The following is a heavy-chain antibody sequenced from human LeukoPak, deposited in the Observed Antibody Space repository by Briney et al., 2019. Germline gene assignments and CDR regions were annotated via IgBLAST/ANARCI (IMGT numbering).Heavy chain of an antibody. V-gene: IGHV3-21*01. CDR3: ATGRYYYDSSGWI. J-gene: IGHJ3*02. CDR1: GFTFSSYS. Sequence: GGSLRLSCAASGFTFSSYSMNWVRQAPGKGLEWVSSISSSSSYIYYADSVKGRFTISGDNAKNSLYLQMNSLRAEDTAVYYCATGRYYYDSSGWIWGQGTMVTVSS. CDR2: ISSSSSYI. D-gene: IGHD3-22*01.